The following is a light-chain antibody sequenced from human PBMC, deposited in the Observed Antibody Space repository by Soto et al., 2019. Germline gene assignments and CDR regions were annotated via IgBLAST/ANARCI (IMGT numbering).Light chain of an antibody. CDR1: QSISSY. CDR3: QQCYSTPLT. J-gene: IGKJ4*01. V-gene: IGKV1-39*01. CDR2: AAS. Sequence: IQVTQSPSSLSPRVGDRVTITCRASQSISSYLNWYQQKPGKAPKLLIYAASSLQSGVPSRFSGSGSGTDFTLTISRLQPEDFATYYCQQCYSTPLTFGGGTKVAIK.